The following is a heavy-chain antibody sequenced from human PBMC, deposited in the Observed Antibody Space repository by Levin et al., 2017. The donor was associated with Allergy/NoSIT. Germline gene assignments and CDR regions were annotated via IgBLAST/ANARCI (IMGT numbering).Heavy chain of an antibody. Sequence: GGSLRLSCAASGFTFSSYSMNWVRQAPGKGLEWVSSISSSSSYIYYADSVKGRFTISRDNAKNSLYLQMNSLRAEDTAVYYCASSKDRYGDAFDIWGQGTMVTVSS. CDR1: GFTFSSYS. D-gene: IGHD5-18*01. CDR2: ISSSSSYI. CDR3: ASSKDRYGDAFDI. V-gene: IGHV3-21*01. J-gene: IGHJ3*02.